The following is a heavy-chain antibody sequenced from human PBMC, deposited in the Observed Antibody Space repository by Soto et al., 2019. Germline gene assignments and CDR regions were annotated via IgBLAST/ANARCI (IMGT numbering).Heavy chain of an antibody. J-gene: IGHJ4*02. Sequence: QVHLVQSGDEVKKPGASVKVSCKGSGYGFTTYGITWVRQAPGQGLEWMAWISAHNGNTNYARKLQGRVTVTRDTSTSTGYMELRSLRSDDTAVYYCARGRYGDYWGQGALVTVSS. CDR2: ISAHNGNT. D-gene: IGHD1-1*01. V-gene: IGHV1-18*01. CDR1: GYGFTTYG. CDR3: ARGRYGDY.